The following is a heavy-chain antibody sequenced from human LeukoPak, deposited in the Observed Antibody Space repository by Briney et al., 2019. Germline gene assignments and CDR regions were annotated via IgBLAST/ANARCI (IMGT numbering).Heavy chain of an antibody. CDR1: GYTFTSYD. Sequence: GASVEVSCKASGYTFTSYDINWVRQATGQGLEWMGWMNPSSGNTGYAQKFQGRVTMTRYTSISTAYMELSSLRSEDTAVYYCAIYSSSWSFDYWGQGTLVTVSS. V-gene: IGHV1-8*01. CDR3: AIYSSSWSFDY. CDR2: MNPSSGNT. D-gene: IGHD6-13*01. J-gene: IGHJ4*02.